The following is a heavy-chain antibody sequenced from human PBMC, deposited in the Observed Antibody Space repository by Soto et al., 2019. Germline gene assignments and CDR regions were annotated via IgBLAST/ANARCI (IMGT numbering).Heavy chain of an antibody. CDR1: GYSFTSYW. CDR2: IYPGDSDT. CDR3: ARHQYYDILTGYLASDY. V-gene: IGHV5-51*01. Sequence: GESLKISCKCSGYSFTSYWIVLVRQMPGKGLEWMGIIYPGDSDTRYSPSFQGQVTISADKSISTAYPQWSSLKASDTAMFYCARHQYYDILTGYLASDYWGQGTLVTVSS. D-gene: IGHD3-9*01. J-gene: IGHJ4*02.